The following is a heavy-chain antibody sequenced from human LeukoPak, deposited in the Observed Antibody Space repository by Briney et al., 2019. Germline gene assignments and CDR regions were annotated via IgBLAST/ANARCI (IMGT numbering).Heavy chain of an antibody. CDR3: ARENNSGWYRKAAFDY. J-gene: IGHJ4*02. CDR1: VYTFTGYY. V-gene: IGHV1-2*02. CDR2: INPNGGGT. Sequence: ASVKVSRKASVYTFTGYYIHWVRQAPGQGLEWVGWINPNGGGTNYTQKSQGRVTLTRDTSISTAYMEVNSLESDDTAVYYCARENNSGWYRKAAFDYWGQGTLVTVTS. D-gene: IGHD6-19*01.